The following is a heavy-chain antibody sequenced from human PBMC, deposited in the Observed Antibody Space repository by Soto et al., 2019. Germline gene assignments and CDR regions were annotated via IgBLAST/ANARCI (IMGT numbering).Heavy chain of an antibody. CDR3: ARHETLHGDYDY. CDR1: GFTFSSYA. D-gene: IGHD4-17*01. V-gene: IGHV3-23*01. CDR2: ISGGVGST. J-gene: IGHJ4*02. Sequence: GGSLRLSCAASGFTFSSYAMSWVRQAPGKGLEWVSGISGGVGSTYYADSVKGRFTISRDNAKNSLYLQMNSLRAEDTAVYYCARHETLHGDYDYWGQGTLVTVSS.